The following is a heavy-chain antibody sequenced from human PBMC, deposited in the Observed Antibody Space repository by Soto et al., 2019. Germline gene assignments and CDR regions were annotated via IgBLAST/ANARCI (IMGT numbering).Heavy chain of an antibody. CDR3: ARDLGGGYEPGDY. CDR2: IISIFGTP. V-gene: IGHV1-69*13. Sequence: SVKXSCKASGYTFTSSGISWVRQAPGQGLEWMGGIISIFGTPNYSQKFQGRVTITADESTSTGYMELNNLRSDDTAIYYCARDLGGGYEPGDYWGQGTQVTVSS. J-gene: IGHJ4*02. D-gene: IGHD5-12*01. CDR1: GYTFTSSG.